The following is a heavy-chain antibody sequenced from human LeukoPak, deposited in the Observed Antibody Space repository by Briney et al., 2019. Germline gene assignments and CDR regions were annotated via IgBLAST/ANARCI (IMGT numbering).Heavy chain of an antibody. CDR2: IHHSGTS. Sequence: PSETLSLXCAVSGYSISSGYHWGWIRQPPGKGLEWIGYIHHSGTSDYNPSPKSRVIILVDTTKNQFSLKVGSLTAADTAVYYCARGLGVITRDAYDIWGRGTMVIVSS. D-gene: IGHD3-3*01. CDR3: ARGLGVITRDAYDI. V-gene: IGHV4-38-2*01. CDR1: GYSISSGYH. J-gene: IGHJ3*02.